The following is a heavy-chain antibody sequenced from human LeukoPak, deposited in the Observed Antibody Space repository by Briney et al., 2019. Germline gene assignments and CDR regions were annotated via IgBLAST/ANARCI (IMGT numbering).Heavy chain of an antibody. J-gene: IGHJ4*02. CDR1: GGSVSSGSYY. V-gene: IGHV4-39*07. Sequence: SETLSLTCTVSGGSVSSGSYYWSWIRQPPGKGLEWIGEINHSGSTNYNPSLKSRVTISVDTSKNQFSLKLSSVTAADTAVYYCARGGVGRLAYDYWGQGTLVTVSS. CDR3: ARGGVGRLAYDY. D-gene: IGHD6-19*01. CDR2: INHSGST.